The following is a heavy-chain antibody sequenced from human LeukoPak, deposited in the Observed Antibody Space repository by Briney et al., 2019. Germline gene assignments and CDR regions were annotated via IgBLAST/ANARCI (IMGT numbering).Heavy chain of an antibody. Sequence: ASVKVSCKASGYTFTNYYIHWVRQAPGQGLEWMGIINPSGGSTSYAQKFQGRVTMTRDTSTSTVYMELSSLRSEDTAVYYCARDVMGMDGYCSGGSCPTWWFDPWGQGTLVTVSS. J-gene: IGHJ5*02. CDR3: ARDVMGMDGYCSGGSCPTWWFDP. V-gene: IGHV1-46*01. CDR1: GYTFTNYY. CDR2: INPSGGST. D-gene: IGHD2-15*01.